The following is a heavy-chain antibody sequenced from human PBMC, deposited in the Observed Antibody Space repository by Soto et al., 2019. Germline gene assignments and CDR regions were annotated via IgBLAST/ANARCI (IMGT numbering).Heavy chain of an antibody. CDR1: GASMSSGGHS. V-gene: IGHV4-30-2*06. Sequence: QMQLQESGPGLVKPSQTVSLTCAVSGASMSSGGHSWSWIRQSPGRGLEWIGYIYYTGATYYNPSLKSRVTLSIDRSNNQFFLHFNSVTPSDTAVYYCARAPPGPSPRWDVWGQGTTVTVYS. CDR2: IYYTGAT. CDR3: ARAPPGPSPRWDV. J-gene: IGHJ6*02.